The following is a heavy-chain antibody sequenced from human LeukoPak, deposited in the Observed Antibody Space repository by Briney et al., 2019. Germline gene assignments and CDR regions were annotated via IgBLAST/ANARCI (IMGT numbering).Heavy chain of an antibody. D-gene: IGHD3-10*01. CDR3: AKGVRITMVRGAFDI. CDR2: ISGSGEST. V-gene: IGHV3-23*01. Sequence: PGGSLRLSCAASGFTFSSYGMSWVRQAPGKGLEWVSGISGSGESTYYAESVKGRFTISRDNSKNTLYLQMNSLRAEDTALYYCAKGVRITMVRGAFDIWGQGTMVTVSS. J-gene: IGHJ3*02. CDR1: GFTFSSYG.